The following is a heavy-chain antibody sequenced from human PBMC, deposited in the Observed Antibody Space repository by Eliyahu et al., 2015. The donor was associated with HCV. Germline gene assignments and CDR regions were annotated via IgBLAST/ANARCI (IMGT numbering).Heavy chain of an antibody. J-gene: IGHJ4*02. CDR2: INHSGST. V-gene: IGHV4-34*01. CDR3: ARDYIWGSYRYSWGY. Sequence: QVQLQQWGAGLLKPSETLSLTCAVYGGSFSGYYWSWIRQPPGKGLEWIGEINHSGSTNYNPSLKSRVTISVDTSKNQFSLKLSSVTAADTAVYYCARDYIWGSYRYSWGYWGQGTLVTVSS. D-gene: IGHD3-16*02. CDR1: GGSFSGYY.